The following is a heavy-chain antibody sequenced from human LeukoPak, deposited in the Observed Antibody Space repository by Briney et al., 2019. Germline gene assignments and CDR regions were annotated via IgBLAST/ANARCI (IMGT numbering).Heavy chain of an antibody. CDR3: ARDNGGVVVHFDY. CDR1: GGSISSSSYY. D-gene: IGHD3-22*01. Sequence: PSETLSLTCTVSGGSISSSSYYWGWIRQPPGKGLEWIGEINHSGTTNYNPSLKSRVTISVDTSKNQFSLKLSSVTAADTAVYYCARDNGGVVVHFDYWGQGTLVTVSS. V-gene: IGHV4-39*07. J-gene: IGHJ4*02. CDR2: INHSGTT.